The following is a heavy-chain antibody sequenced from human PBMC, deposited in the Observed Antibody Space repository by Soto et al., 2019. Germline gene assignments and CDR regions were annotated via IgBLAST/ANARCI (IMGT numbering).Heavy chain of an antibody. Sequence: SVKVSCKASGGTFSSYTISWVRQAPGQGLEWMGRIIPILGIANYAQKFQGRVTITADKSTSTAYMELSSLRSEDTAVYYCASSDYGDYNNYYYYMDVWGKGTTVNVSS. J-gene: IGHJ6*03. CDR1: GGTFSSYT. V-gene: IGHV1-69*02. CDR2: IIPILGIA. CDR3: ASSDYGDYNNYYYYMDV. D-gene: IGHD4-17*01.